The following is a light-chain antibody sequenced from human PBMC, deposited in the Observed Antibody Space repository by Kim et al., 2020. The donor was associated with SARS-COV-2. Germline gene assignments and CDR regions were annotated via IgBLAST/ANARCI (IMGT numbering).Light chain of an antibody. CDR2: GAS. CDR3: QQYGNSVFS. Sequence: SAGQRATLLCRTSRSSFNGYFGWYQQKPGQAPGLLIYGASNRATGTPDRFSGSGSGTDFTLTISRLEPEDCAVYYCQQYGNSVFSFGPGTKVDIK. V-gene: IGKV3-20*01. J-gene: IGKJ3*01. CDR1: RSSFNGY.